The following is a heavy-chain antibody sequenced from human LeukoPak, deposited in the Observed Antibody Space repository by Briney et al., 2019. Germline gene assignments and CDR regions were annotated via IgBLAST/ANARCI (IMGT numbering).Heavy chain of an antibody. CDR2: IYSSGAT. Sequence: SETLSLTCTVFGGSMSSYYWSWIRQPAGKGLEWIGCIYSSGATNYNRSLKSRVTIPVDPSKNEFSLKLASVTAADTAVYYCARVTSYISGWYLSFDYWGQGALVTVSS. CDR3: ARVTSYISGWYLSFDY. D-gene: IGHD6-19*01. V-gene: IGHV4-4*07. CDR1: GGSMSSYY. J-gene: IGHJ4*02.